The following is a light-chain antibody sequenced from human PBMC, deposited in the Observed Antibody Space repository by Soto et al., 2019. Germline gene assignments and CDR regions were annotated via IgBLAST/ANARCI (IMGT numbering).Light chain of an antibody. CDR1: ESVSSN. CDR3: QQYGSSSWT. Sequence: EIVMTPYPATPSVSPGERATLSCRASESVSSNLAWYQQKPGQAPRLLIYGASSRATGIPDRFSDSGSGTDFTLTISRLEPEDFAVYYCQQYGSSSWTFGQGTKVDIK. CDR2: GAS. J-gene: IGKJ1*01. V-gene: IGKV3-20*01.